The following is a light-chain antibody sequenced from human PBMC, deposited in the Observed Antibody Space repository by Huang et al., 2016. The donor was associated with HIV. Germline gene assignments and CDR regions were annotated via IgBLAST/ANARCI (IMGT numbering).Light chain of an antibody. Sequence: EIVLTQSPATLSLSPGERATLSCRASQSVHSYLAWYQQKPGQAPRLLIDDASNRATGIPARFSGSGSETDFTLTISNLQSEDFAVYYCQQRSAWPLTFGGGTKVEI. CDR1: QSVHSY. V-gene: IGKV3-11*01. CDR2: DAS. CDR3: QQRSAWPLT. J-gene: IGKJ4*01.